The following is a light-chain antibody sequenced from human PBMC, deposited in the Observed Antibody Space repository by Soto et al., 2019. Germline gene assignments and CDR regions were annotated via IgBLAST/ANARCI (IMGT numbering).Light chain of an antibody. J-gene: IGLJ3*02. CDR1: GSNIGAGYD. CDR3: QTYDNSLSGWV. CDR2: SNN. V-gene: IGLV1-40*01. Sequence: QSVLTQPPSVSGAPGQTVTISCTGSGSNIGAGYDVHWYQHLPGTAPKFLISSNNNRPSGVPDRFSGSKSGTSASLAITGLQAEDEADYYCQTYDNSLSGWVFGGGTKVTVL.